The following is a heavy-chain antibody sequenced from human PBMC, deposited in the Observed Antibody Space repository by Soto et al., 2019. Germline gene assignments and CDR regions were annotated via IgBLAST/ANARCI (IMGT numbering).Heavy chain of an antibody. D-gene: IGHD3-10*01. CDR2: IIPILGIA. V-gene: IGHV1-69*02. CDR1: GGTFSSYT. CDR3: ARGVWFGELLPY. Sequence: QVQLVQSGAEVKKPGSSVKVSCKASGGTFSSYTISWVRQAPGQGLEWMGRIIPILGIANYAQKFQGRVTITADKSTSTAYRELSSLRSEDTAVYYCARGVWFGELLPYWGQGTLVTVSS. J-gene: IGHJ4*02.